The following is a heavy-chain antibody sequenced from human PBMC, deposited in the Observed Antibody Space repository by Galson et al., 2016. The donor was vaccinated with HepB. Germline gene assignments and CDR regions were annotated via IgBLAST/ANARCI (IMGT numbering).Heavy chain of an antibody. J-gene: IGHJ3*02. CDR1: GSSFIYND. CDR3: AKVVGRFGTGGDAFDI. Sequence: SLRLSCAASGSSFIYNDMHWVRQAPGKGLEWVAFISYDGSNKYYGDSVKGRFTISRDNSKNTLYLQMNSLRAEDTAVYYCAKVVGRFGTGGDAFDIWGQGTMVTVSS. CDR2: ISYDGSNK. D-gene: IGHD3-10*01. V-gene: IGHV3-33*06.